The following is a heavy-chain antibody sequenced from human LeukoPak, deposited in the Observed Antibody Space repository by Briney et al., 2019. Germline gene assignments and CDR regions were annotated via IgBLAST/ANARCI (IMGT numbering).Heavy chain of an antibody. J-gene: IGHJ6*03. V-gene: IGHV4-59*01. CDR3: ARDRVEDTAMVRRYYYYYMDV. D-gene: IGHD5-18*01. Sequence: SETLSLTCTVSGGSISGYYWSWIRQPPGKGLEWIGYIYYSGSTNYNPSLKSRVTISVDTSKNQFSLKLSSVTAADTAVYYCARDRVEDTAMVRRYYYYYMDVWGKGTTVTVSS. CDR2: IYYSGST. CDR1: GGSISGYY.